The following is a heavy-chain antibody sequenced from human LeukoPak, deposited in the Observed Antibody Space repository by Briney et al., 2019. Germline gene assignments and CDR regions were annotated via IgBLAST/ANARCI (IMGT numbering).Heavy chain of an antibody. D-gene: IGHD3-22*01. V-gene: IGHV1-8*01. CDR1: GYTFTSYD. Sequence: GASVKVSCKASGYTFTSYDISWVRQATGQWLEWMGWMNPNSGNTGYAQKFQGRVTTTRNTSISTAYMELSSLRSEDTAVYYCARGTYYYDSSGYYPFDYWGQGTLVTVSS. J-gene: IGHJ4*02. CDR2: MNPNSGNT. CDR3: ARGTYYYDSSGYYPFDY.